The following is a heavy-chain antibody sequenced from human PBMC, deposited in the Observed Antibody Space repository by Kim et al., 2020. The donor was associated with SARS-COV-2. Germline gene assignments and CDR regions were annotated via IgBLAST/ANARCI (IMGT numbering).Heavy chain of an antibody. Sequence: SVKVSCKASGGTFSSYTISWVRQAPGQGLEWMGRIIPILGIANYAQKFQGRVTITADKSTSTAYMELSSLRSEDTAVYYCARDQHGELLERGGVYYYYYGMDVWGQGTTGTVSS. J-gene: IGHJ6*02. CDR3: ARDQHGELLERGGVYYYYYGMDV. V-gene: IGHV1-69*04. D-gene: IGHD1-26*01. CDR1: GGTFSSYT. CDR2: IIPILGIA.